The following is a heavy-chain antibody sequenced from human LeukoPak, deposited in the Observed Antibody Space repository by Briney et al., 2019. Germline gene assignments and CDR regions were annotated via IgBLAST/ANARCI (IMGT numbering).Heavy chain of an antibody. V-gene: IGHV3-23*01. D-gene: IGHD6-19*01. CDR1: GFTFSSYA. Sequence: PGGSLRLSCAASGFTFSSYAMSWVRQAPGKGLEWVSAISGSGGSTYYADSVKGRFTISRDNSKNTLYLQMNSLRAEDTAVYYCAKTSSVVAVAGTGFDYWGQGTLVTVSS. J-gene: IGHJ4*02. CDR3: AKTSSVVAVAGTGFDY. CDR2: ISGSGGST.